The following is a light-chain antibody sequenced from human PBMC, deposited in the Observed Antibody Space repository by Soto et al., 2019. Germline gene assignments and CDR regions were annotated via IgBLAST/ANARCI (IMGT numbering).Light chain of an antibody. CDR2: GAS. J-gene: IGKJ1*01. CDR1: QSVDGY. CDR3: QQYHKWPPIT. V-gene: IGKV3-15*01. Sequence: EVVMTQSPGTLSVSLGESATLSCRASQSVDGYLAWYQQKPGQAPRLLIYGASTRATGATARFRGGGSGTEFTLTISSLQSEDSAVYYCQQYHKWPPITFGQGTKVDIK.